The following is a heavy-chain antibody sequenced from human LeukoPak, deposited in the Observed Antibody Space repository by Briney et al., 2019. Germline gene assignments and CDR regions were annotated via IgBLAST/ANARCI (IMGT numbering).Heavy chain of an antibody. V-gene: IGHV1-46*01. J-gene: IGHJ4*02. D-gene: IGHD2-15*01. CDR1: GYTFTGYY. CDR2: INPSGGST. Sequence: ASVKVSCKASGYTFTGYYMHWVRQAPGQGLEWMGIINPSGGSTSYAQKFQGRVTMTRDTSTSTVYMGLSSLRSEDTAVYYCARGYCSGGSCYSVIIFNYWGQGTLVTVSS. CDR3: ARGYCSGGSCYSVIIFNY.